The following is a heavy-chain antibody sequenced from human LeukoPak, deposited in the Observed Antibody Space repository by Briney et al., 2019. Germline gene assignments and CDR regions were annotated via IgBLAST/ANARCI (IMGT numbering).Heavy chain of an antibody. D-gene: IGHD1-7*01. Sequence: GASVKVSCKASGYTFTGYYMHWVRQAPGQGLEWMGRINPNSGDTNYAQKFQGRVTMTRDTSISTAYMELSRLRSDDTAVYYCARVRTKWMNWFDPWGQGTLVTVSS. CDR2: INPNSGDT. V-gene: IGHV1-2*06. J-gene: IGHJ5*02. CDR1: GYTFTGYY. CDR3: ARVRTKWMNWFDP.